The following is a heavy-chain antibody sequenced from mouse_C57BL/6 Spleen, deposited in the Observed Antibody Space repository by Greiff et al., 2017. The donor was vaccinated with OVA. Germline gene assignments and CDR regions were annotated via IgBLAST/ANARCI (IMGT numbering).Heavy chain of an antibody. CDR1: GFTFTDYY. Sequence: EVKVVESGGGLVQPGGSLSLSCAASGFTFTDYYMSWVRQPPGKALEWLGFIRNKANGYTTEYSASVKGRFTISRDNSQSILYLHMNALRAEDSATYYCARYNYDGYYFHFDYWGQGTTLTVSS. CDR2: IRNKANGYTT. D-gene: IGHD2-3*01. CDR3: ARYNYDGYYFHFDY. V-gene: IGHV7-3*01. J-gene: IGHJ2*01.